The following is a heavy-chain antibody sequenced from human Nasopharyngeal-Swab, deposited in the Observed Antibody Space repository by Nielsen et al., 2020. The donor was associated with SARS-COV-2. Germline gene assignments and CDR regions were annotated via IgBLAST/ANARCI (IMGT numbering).Heavy chain of an antibody. Sequence: LETLSLTCTVSGYSISSGYYWGWIRQPPGKGLEWIGSIYHSGSTYYNPSLKSRVTISVDTSKSQFSLKLSSVTAADTAVYYCARVGARDYVWGSYRPNPGGYWGQGTLVTVSS. D-gene: IGHD3-16*02. CDR2: IYHSGST. CDR1: GYSISSGYY. V-gene: IGHV4-38-2*02. CDR3: ARVGARDYVWGSYRPNPGGY. J-gene: IGHJ4*02.